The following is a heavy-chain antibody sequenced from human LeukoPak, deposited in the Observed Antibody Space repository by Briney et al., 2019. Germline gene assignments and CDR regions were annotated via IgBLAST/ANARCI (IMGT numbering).Heavy chain of an antibody. CDR1: GFTFSSYG. D-gene: IGHD6-19*01. V-gene: IGHV3-33*01. CDR3: ARTIAVAGASTRYGMDV. CDR2: IWYDGSNE. Sequence: SGGSLRLSCAASGFTFSSYGMHWVRQAPGKGLEWVAVIWYDGSNENSADSVKGRFTISRDNSKNTLYLQMNSLRAEDTAVYYCARTIAVAGASTRYGMDVWGQGTTVTVSS. J-gene: IGHJ6*02.